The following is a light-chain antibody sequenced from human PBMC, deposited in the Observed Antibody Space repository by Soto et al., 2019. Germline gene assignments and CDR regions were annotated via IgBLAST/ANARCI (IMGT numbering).Light chain of an antibody. Sequence: QSVLTQPPSVSAAPGQKVTISCSGSSSNIGNNYVSWYQQFPGTAPKLLIYDNNKRPSGIPDRFSGSKSGTSATLDITGLQTGEEADYYCGTWDSSLSAVVFGGGTKLTVL. CDR3: GTWDSSLSAVV. J-gene: IGLJ2*01. V-gene: IGLV1-51*01. CDR2: DNN. CDR1: SSNIGNNY.